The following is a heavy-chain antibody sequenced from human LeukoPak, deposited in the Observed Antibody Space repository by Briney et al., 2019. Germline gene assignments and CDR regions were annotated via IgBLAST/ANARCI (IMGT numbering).Heavy chain of an antibody. J-gene: IGHJ4*02. V-gene: IGHV4-59*08. CDR3: ARLTQQWLVLDY. D-gene: IGHD6-19*01. CDR1: GGSISSYY. CDR2: IYYSGTT. Sequence: NPSETLSLTCTVSGGSISSYYWSWIRQRPGRGLEWIGYIYYSGTTNYNPSLKSRVTVSADTSKNQFSLKLSSVTAAETAVYYCARLTQQWLVLDYWGQGTLVTVSS.